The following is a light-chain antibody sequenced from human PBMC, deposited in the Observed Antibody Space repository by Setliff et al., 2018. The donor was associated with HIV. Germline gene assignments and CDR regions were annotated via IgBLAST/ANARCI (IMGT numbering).Light chain of an antibody. V-gene: IGLV2-8*01. J-gene: IGLJ1*01. CDR1: SSDVGGYNY. Sequence: QSALTQPAPVSGSPGQSITISCTGTSSDVGGYNYVSWYQHHPGKAPKLMIYDVTKRPSGVPDRFSGSKSGNTASLTVSGLRAEDEADYYCSSYAGNNNFVFGTGTKVTVL. CDR2: DVT. CDR3: SSYAGNNNFV.